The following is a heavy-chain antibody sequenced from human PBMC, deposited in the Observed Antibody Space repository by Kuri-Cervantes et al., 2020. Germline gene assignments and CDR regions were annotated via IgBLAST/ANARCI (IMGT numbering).Heavy chain of an antibody. CDR1: GGSFSGYY. J-gene: IGHJ4*02. CDR2: INHSGST. Sequence: SETLSLTCAVYGGSFSGYYWSWIRQPLGKGLEWIGEINHSGSTNYNPSLKSRVTISVDTSKNQFSLKLSSVTAADTAVYYCARERDYVWGSYRYHYYFDYWGQGTLVTVSS. D-gene: IGHD3-16*02. V-gene: IGHV4-34*01. CDR3: ARERDYVWGSYRYHYYFDY.